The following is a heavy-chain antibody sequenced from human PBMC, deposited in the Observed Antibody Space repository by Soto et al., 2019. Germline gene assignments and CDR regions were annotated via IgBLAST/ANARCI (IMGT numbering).Heavy chain of an antibody. V-gene: IGHV3-48*02. J-gene: IGHJ6*02. CDR1: GFTFSSYS. CDR2: ISSSSSTI. CDR3: ARDREQWFGELMRYYYYGMDV. D-gene: IGHD3-10*01. Sequence: EVQLVESGGGLVQPGGSLRLSCAASGFTFSSYSMNWVRQAPGKGLEWVSYISSSSSTIYYADCVKGRFTISRDNAKNSLYLQMNSLRDEDTAVYYCARDREQWFGELMRYYYYGMDVWGQGTTVTVSS.